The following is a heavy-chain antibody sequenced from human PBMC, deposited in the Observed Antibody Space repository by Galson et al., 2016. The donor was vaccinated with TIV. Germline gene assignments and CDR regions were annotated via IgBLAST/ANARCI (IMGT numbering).Heavy chain of an antibody. D-gene: IGHD1-26*01. CDR2: IIRIFGIV. CDR1: GGTLTSYA. V-gene: IGHV1-69*05. J-gene: IGHJ6*03. Sequence: SVKVSCKASGGTLTSYAVSWMRQAPGQGLEWMGEIIRIFGIVNYAQKFQGRVTITTDESTSAAYMELSSLRSEDTAVYYCARGCGSYSCYLDVWGKGTTVTVSS. CDR3: ARGCGSYSCYLDV.